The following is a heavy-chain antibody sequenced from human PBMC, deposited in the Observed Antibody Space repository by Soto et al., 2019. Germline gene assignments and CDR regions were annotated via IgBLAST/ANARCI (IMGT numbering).Heavy chain of an antibody. CDR2: ISGSGGST. Sequence: GGSLRLSCVASGFTFSSYAMSWVRQAPGKGLEWVSAISGSGGSTYYADSVKGRFTISRDNSKNTLYLQMNSLRAEDTAVYYCAKDEGVGSSGFFIFSWAFDIWGQGTMVTVSS. D-gene: IGHD6-19*01. J-gene: IGHJ3*02. CDR3: AKDEGVGSSGFFIFSWAFDI. V-gene: IGHV3-23*01. CDR1: GFTFSSYA.